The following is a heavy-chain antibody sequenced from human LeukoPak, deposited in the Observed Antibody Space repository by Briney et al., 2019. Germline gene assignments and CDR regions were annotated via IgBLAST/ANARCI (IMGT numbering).Heavy chain of an antibody. J-gene: IGHJ5*02. V-gene: IGHV4-34*01. Sequence: SETLSLTCAVYGGSCSGYYWSWIRQPPGKGLEWIGEINHSGSTNYNPSLKSRVTISVDTSKNQFSLKLSSVTAADTAVYYCARGPGGGWFDPWGQGTLVTVSS. CDR1: GGSCSGYY. D-gene: IGHD3-10*01. CDR3: ARGPGGGWFDP. CDR2: INHSGST.